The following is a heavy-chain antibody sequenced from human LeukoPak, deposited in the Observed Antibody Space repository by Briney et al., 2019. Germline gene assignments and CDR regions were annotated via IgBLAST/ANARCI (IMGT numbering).Heavy chain of an antibody. D-gene: IGHD3-22*01. J-gene: IGHJ4*02. CDR3: ARGRYYDSSGYGIDY. Sequence: SETLSLTCTVSGGSISSYCWSWIRQPPGKGLEWIGYIYYSGSTNYNPSLKSRVTISVDTSKNQFSLKLSSVTAADTAVYYCARGRYYDSSGYGIDYWGQGTLVTVSS. CDR1: GGSISSYC. CDR2: IYYSGST. V-gene: IGHV4-59*01.